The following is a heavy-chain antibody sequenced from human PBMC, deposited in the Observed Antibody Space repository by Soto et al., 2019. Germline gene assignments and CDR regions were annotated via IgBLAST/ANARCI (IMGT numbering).Heavy chain of an antibody. CDR1: GFTFSGYG. CDR3: ARGTLVGTSGGLDS. D-gene: IGHD1-26*01. J-gene: IGHJ4*02. CDR2: ISSDGSNK. V-gene: IGHV3-30*03. Sequence: QVQLVDSGGGVVQPGRSLRLSCTASGFTFSGYGMHWVRQAPGKGLQWVAVISSDGSNKDSADSVKGRFTISRDNSKNTLFLQMNRLRAEDTAIYYCARGTLVGTSGGLDSWGQGTLVTVSS.